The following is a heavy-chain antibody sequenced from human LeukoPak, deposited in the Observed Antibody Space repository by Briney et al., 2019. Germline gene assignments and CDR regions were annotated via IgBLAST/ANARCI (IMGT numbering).Heavy chain of an antibody. V-gene: IGHV4-59*01. CDR1: DGSISNYF. CDR2: IYNSGST. J-gene: IGHJ4*02. CDR3: ARVSGQLACSD. Sequence: PSETLSLTCTVFDGSISNYFWSWIRQPPGKGLEWIGYIYNSGSTYYNPSLKSRVTISVDTSKNQFSLSLTSVSAADTAVYYCARVSGQLACSDWGRGTLVTVSS. D-gene: IGHD6-6*01.